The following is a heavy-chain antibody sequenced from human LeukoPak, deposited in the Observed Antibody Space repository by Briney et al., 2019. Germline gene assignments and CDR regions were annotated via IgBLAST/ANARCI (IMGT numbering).Heavy chain of an antibody. CDR3: AKDRYYYDSSGYWGYFDY. Sequence: GGSLRLSCAASRFTFSSYAMSWVRQAPGKGLEWVSAISGSGGSTYYADSVKGRFTISRDNSKNTLYLQMNSLRAEDTAVYYCAKDRYYYDSSGYWGYFDYWGQGTLVTVSS. CDR2: ISGSGGST. V-gene: IGHV3-23*01. J-gene: IGHJ4*02. CDR1: RFTFSSYA. D-gene: IGHD3-22*01.